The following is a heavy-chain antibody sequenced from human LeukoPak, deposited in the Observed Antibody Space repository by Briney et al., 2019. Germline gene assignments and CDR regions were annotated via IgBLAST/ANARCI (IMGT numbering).Heavy chain of an antibody. CDR3: AKAVVVVAATVSGPGTYYFDY. CDR1: GFTFSSYA. J-gene: IGHJ4*02. CDR2: ISGSGGST. Sequence: GGSLRLSCAASGFTFSSYAMSWVRQAPGKGLEWVSAISGSGGSTYYADSVRGRFTISRDNSKNTLYLQMNSLRAEDTAVYYCAKAVVVVAATVSGPGTYYFDYWDQGTLVTVSS. V-gene: IGHV3-23*01. D-gene: IGHD2-15*01.